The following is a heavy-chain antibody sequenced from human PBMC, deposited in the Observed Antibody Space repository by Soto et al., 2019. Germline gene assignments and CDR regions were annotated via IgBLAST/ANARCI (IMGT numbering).Heavy chain of an antibody. CDR3: ARDLGGYCSSTSCPGGGLVY. D-gene: IGHD2-2*01. Sequence: ASVKVSCKASGYTFTSYGISWVRQAPGQGLEWMGWISAYNGNTNYAQKLQGRVTMTTDTSTSTAYMELRSLRSDDTAVYYCARDLGGYCSSTSCPGGGLVYWGQGTLVTVSS. V-gene: IGHV1-18*01. CDR1: GYTFTSYG. J-gene: IGHJ4*02. CDR2: ISAYNGNT.